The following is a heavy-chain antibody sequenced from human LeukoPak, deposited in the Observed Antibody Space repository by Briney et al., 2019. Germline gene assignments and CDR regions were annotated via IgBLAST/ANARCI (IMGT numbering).Heavy chain of an antibody. Sequence: GGSLRLSCAVSGFTFRNYLMHWVRQAPGQGLVWVSRINQDESKAYADSVRGRFTVSRDNAKNMLYLHLSGLRAEDTAVYFCGRGGDGIDFWGQGTTVIVPS. D-gene: IGHD5-24*01. V-gene: IGHV3-74*01. J-gene: IGHJ3*01. CDR2: INQDESKA. CDR1: GFTFRNYL. CDR3: GRGGDGIDF.